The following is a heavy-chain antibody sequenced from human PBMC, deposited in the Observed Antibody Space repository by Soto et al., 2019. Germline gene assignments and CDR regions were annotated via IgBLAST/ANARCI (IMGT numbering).Heavy chain of an antibody. D-gene: IGHD2-15*01. Sequence: QVQLQESGPGLVKPSQTLSLTCTVSGGAISSGGYYWSWIRQHPGKVMDWIGYIHYSGSTYYNPSLKSRVTLSVDTSKNQFSLQLSSVTAADTAVYYCARRYGGNFDYWGKGTLVTVSS. CDR1: GGAISSGGYY. CDR3: ARRYGGNFDY. CDR2: IHYSGST. J-gene: IGHJ4*02. V-gene: IGHV4-31*03.